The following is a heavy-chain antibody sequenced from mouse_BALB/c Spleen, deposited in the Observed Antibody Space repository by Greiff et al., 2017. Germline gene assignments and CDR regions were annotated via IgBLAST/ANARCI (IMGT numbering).Heavy chain of an antibody. CDR1: GFTFSSYA. CDR2: ISSGGST. D-gene: IGHD1-1*01. V-gene: IGHV5-6-5*01. CDR3: ARGRGYYGPWFAY. Sequence: EVKLVESGGGLVKPGGSLKLSCAASGFTFSSYAMSWVRQTPEKRLEWVASISSGGSTYYPDSVKGRFTISRDNARNILYLQMSSLRSEDTAMYYCARGRGYYGPWFAYWGQGTLVTVSA. J-gene: IGHJ3*01.